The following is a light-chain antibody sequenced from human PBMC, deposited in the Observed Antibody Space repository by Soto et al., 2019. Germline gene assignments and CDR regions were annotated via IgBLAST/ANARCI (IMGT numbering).Light chain of an antibody. CDR1: SSNIGAGYD. CDR3: QSYDSSLSDVV. Sequence: QSVLTQPPSVSGAPGQRVTVSCTGSSSNIGAGYDVHWYQQLPGTAPILLIYGNSNRPSGVPDRFSGSKSGTSASLAITGLQAEDEADYYCQSYDSSLSDVVFGGGTQLTVL. CDR2: GNS. V-gene: IGLV1-40*01. J-gene: IGLJ2*01.